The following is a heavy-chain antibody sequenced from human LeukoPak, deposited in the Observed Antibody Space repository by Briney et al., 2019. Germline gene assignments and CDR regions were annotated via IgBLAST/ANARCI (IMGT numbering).Heavy chain of an antibody. CDR2: ISSSGSTI. J-gene: IGHJ6*03. Sequence: GGSLRLSCAASGFTFSSYEMNWVRQAPGKGLEWVSYISSSGSTIYYADSVKGRFTISRDNAKNSLYLQMNSLRAEDMALYYCAKGGNGHYYYYMDVWGKGTTVTVSS. D-gene: IGHD4-17*01. V-gene: IGHV3-48*03. CDR3: AKGGNGHYYYYMDV. CDR1: GFTFSSYE.